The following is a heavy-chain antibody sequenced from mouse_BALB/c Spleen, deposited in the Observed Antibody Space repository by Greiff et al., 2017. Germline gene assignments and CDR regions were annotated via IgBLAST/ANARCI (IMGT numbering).Heavy chain of an antibody. V-gene: IGHV14-3*02. CDR3: ARGGYDDAMDY. CDR1: GFNIQDTY. CDR2: IDPANGNT. Sequence: EVQLQQSGAELVKPGASVKLSCTASGFNIQDTYMHWVKQRPEQGLEWIGRIDPANGNTKYDPKFQGKATITADTSSNTAYLQLSSLTSEDTAVYYCARGGYDDAMDYWGQGTTLTVSS. J-gene: IGHJ4*01. D-gene: IGHD2-2*01.